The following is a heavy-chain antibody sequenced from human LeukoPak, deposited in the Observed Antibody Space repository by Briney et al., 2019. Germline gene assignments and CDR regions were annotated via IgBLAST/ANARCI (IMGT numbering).Heavy chain of an antibody. Sequence: ASVKVSCKASGYTFTSYGISWVRQAPGQGLEWMGWISAYNGNTNYAQKLQGRVTMTTDTSTSTAYMELRSLRSDDTAVYYCARGDHIVVVTAPDYWSQGTLVTVSS. CDR2: ISAYNGNT. CDR3: ARGDHIVVVTAPDY. D-gene: IGHD2-21*02. J-gene: IGHJ4*02. CDR1: GYTFTSYG. V-gene: IGHV1-18*01.